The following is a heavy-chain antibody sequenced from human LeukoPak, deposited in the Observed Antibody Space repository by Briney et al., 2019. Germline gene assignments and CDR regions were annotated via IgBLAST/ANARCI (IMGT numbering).Heavy chain of an antibody. J-gene: IGHJ3*02. CDR2: INHSGST. V-gene: IGHV4-34*01. CDR3: ASANSLLTQQLVQLDAFDI. Sequence: PSETLSLTCAVYGGSFSGYYWSWIRQPPGKGLEWIGEINHSGSTNYNPSLKSRVTISVDTSKNQFSLKLSSVTAADTAVYYCASANSLLTQQLVQLDAFDIWGQGTMVTVSS. CDR1: GGSFSGYY. D-gene: IGHD6-13*01.